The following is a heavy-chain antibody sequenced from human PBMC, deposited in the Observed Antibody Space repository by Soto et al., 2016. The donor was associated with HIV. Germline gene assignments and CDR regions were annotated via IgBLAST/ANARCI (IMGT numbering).Heavy chain of an antibody. D-gene: IGHD6-19*01. CDR1: GFTFMNYW. CDR2: INTDGSIK. J-gene: IGHJ6*03. CDR3: ARVPRPSSGSFGLLFGYDYQYMDV. V-gene: IGHV3-74*01. Sequence: EVHLVESGGGLVQPGGSLRLSCAASGFTFMNYWIYWVRQGPGKGPVWVSRINTDGSIKNYADSVKGRFTISRDNAGNTVYLQMNSLRDEDTAVYYCARVPRPSSGSFGLLFGYDYQYMDVWGRETTVTVSS.